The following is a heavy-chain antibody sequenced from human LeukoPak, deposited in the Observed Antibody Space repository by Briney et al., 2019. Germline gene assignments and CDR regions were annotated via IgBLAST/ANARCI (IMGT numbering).Heavy chain of an antibody. J-gene: IGHJ4*02. Sequence: KAGGSLRLSCAASGFTFSSYAMHWVRQAPGKGLEWVAVISYDGSNKYYADSVKGRFTISRDNSKNTLYLQMNSLRAEDTAVYYCAKDGGTSGSYYLAYWGQGTLVTVSS. CDR2: ISYDGSNK. D-gene: IGHD1-26*01. V-gene: IGHV3-30-3*01. CDR3: AKDGGTSGSYYLAY. CDR1: GFTFSSYA.